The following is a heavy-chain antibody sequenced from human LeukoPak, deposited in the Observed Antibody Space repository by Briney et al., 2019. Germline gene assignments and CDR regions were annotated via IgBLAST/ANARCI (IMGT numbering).Heavy chain of an antibody. V-gene: IGHV1-18*01. CDR2: IGAYNGNT. CDR1: GYTFTSYG. CDR3: ARDLGYCSSTSCRSPFDY. Sequence: ASVKVSCKASGYTFTSYGISWVRQAPGQGLEWMGWIGAYNGNTNYAQKLQGRVTMTTDTSTSTAYMELRSLRSDDTAVYYCARDLGYCSSTSCRSPFDYWGQGTLVTVSS. J-gene: IGHJ4*02. D-gene: IGHD2-2*01.